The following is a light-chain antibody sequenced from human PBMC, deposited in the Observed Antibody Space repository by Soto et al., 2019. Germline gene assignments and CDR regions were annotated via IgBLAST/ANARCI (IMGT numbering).Light chain of an antibody. Sequence: DIQMTQSPSSLSASVGDRVTITCQASQDISNNLHWYQVKPGKAPKLLIYDASNLETGVPSRFSGSGSGTDFTFTINSLQPEEVATYYCQQYDDLPRTFGQGTKLQIK. CDR1: QDISNN. CDR3: QQYDDLPRT. J-gene: IGKJ2*01. V-gene: IGKV1-33*01. CDR2: DAS.